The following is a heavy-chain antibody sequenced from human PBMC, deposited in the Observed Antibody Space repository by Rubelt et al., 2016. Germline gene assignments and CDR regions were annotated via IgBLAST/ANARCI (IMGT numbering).Heavy chain of an antibody. CDR1: GGSISSSNYY. D-gene: IGHD6-19*01. V-gene: IGHV4-39*07. CDR3: AREVPVDGTAFDP. Sequence: QLQLQESGPGLVKPSETLSLTCTVSGGSISSSNYYWGWIRQPPGKGLEWIASFYHTGSTTYNPSLKSRVTMSVDTSKNQFFLKGRSVTAADTAVYYWAREVPVDGTAFDPWGQGTLVTVSS. CDR2: FYHTGST. J-gene: IGHJ5*02.